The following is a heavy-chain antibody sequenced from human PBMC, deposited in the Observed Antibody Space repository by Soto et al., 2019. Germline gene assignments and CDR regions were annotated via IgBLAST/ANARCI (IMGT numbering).Heavy chain of an antibody. Sequence: QVQLVQSGDEVKKPGASVKVSCRASGYTFTNFGINWVRQAPGQGLEWMGWNSTSNGDTNYAQKFRGRATMTTDTSTTTAHLEVRSLRSDDTAVYFCARTIAVAAQDIWGQGTLGTVSS. CDR1: GYTFTNFG. CDR2: NSTSNGDT. D-gene: IGHD6-19*01. CDR3: ARTIAVAAQDI. V-gene: IGHV1-18*01. J-gene: IGHJ4*02.